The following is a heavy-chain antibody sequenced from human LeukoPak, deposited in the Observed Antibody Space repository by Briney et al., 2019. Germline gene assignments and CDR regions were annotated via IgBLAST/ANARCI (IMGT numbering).Heavy chain of an antibody. CDR2: IRYDGSNK. CDR1: GFTFSSYG. V-gene: IGHV3-30*02. Sequence: PGGSLRLSCAASGFTFSSYGMHWVRQAPGKGLEWVAFIRYDGSNKYYADSVKGRFTISRDNSKNTLYLQMNSLRAEDTAVYYCAKDLSRYIVATTGAPLDYWGQGTLVTVSS. J-gene: IGHJ4*02. CDR3: AKDLSRYIVATTGAPLDY. D-gene: IGHD5-12*01.